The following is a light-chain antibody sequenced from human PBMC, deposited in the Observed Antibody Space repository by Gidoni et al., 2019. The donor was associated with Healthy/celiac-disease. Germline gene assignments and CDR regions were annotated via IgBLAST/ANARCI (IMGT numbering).Light chain of an antibody. CDR3: QQSYSTPPWT. V-gene: IGKV1-39*01. J-gene: IGKJ2*02. CDR2: AAS. CDR1: QSISSY. Sequence: DIQMTQSPSSLSASVGDRVTITCRAIQSISSYLNWDQQKPGKAPTLLIYAASSLQSGVPSRFSGSVSGTDFTLTISSLQPEDFATYYCQQSYSTPPWTFGQGTKLEIK.